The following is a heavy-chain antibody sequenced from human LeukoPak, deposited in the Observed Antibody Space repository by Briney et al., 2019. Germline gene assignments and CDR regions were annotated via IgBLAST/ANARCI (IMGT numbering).Heavy chain of an antibody. CDR1: GFTFSSYG. J-gene: IGHJ4*02. D-gene: IGHD3-10*01. CDR3: AKDRWSRGAFFDY. Sequence: GGSLRLSCSASGFTFSSYGMHWVRQAPGKGLEWVAVIWYDGSNKYYADSVKGRFTISRDNSKNTLYLQMNSLRAEDTAVYYCAKDRWSRGAFFDYWGQGTLVTVSS. V-gene: IGHV3-33*06. CDR2: IWYDGSNK.